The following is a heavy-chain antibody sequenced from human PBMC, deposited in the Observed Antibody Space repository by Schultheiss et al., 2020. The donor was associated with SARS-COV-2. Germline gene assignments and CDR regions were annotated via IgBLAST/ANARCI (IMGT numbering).Heavy chain of an antibody. V-gene: IGHV3-30*03. CDR2: ISYDGSNK. D-gene: IGHD6-13*01. CDR1: GFTFSSYW. Sequence: GGSLRLSCAASGFTFSSYWMHWVRQAPGKGLEWVAVISYDGSNKYYADSVKGRFTISRDNSKNTLYLQMNSLRAEDTAVYYCARSRRYSSSYDKPGKPSGWYYGMDVWGQGTTVTVSS. J-gene: IGHJ6*02. CDR3: ARSRRYSSSYDKPGKPSGWYYGMDV.